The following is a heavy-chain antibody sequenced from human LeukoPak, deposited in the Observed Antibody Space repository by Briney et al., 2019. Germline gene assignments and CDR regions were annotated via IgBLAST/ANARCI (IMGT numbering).Heavy chain of an antibody. CDR3: ARHRTAQSAPDY. CDR2: IYHSGST. Sequence: SETLSLTCTVSGGSISSYYWGWIRQPPGKGLEWIGSIYHSGSTYYNPSLKSRVTISVDTSKNQFSLKLSSVTAADTAVYYCARHRTAQSAPDYWGQGTLVTVSS. V-gene: IGHV4-38-2*02. CDR1: GGSISSYY. J-gene: IGHJ4*02.